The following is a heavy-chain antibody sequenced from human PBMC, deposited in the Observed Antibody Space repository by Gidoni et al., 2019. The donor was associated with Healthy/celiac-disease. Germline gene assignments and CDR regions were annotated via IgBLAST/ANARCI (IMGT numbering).Heavy chain of an antibody. D-gene: IGHD6-6*01. J-gene: IGHJ4*02. Sequence: QVQLQQWGAGLLKPSETLSLTCAVYGGSFSGYYWRWIRQPPGKGLEWIGEINHSGRPNYNPSLKSRVTISVDTSKNQFSLKLSSVTAADTAVYYCARKRGPREGAFLAARPRTTPFDYWGQGTLVTVSS. CDR3: ARKRGPREGAFLAARPRTTPFDY. CDR2: INHSGRP. CDR1: GGSFSGYY. V-gene: IGHV4-34*01.